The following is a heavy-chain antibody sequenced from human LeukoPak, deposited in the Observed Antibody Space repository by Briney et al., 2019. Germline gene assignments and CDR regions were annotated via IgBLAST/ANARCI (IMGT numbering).Heavy chain of an antibody. CDR3: ARRTGYYDGFDY. CDR1: GGSISSYL. CDR2: IYYSGST. V-gene: IGHV4-59*01. D-gene: IGHD3/OR15-3a*01. Sequence: SETLSLTCTVSGGSISSYLWSWIREPPGKGVEGFGYIYYSGSTNYNPCLKSRVTISVDTSKNQFSLKVSSVTAADTAVYYCARRTGYYDGFDYWGQGTLVTDSS. J-gene: IGHJ4*02.